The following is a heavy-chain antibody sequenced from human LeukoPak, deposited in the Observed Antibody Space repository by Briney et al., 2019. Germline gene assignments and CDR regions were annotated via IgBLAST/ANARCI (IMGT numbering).Heavy chain of an antibody. V-gene: IGHV1-3*01. D-gene: IGHD6-13*01. CDR1: GYTFTSYA. Sequence: ASVKVSCKASGYTFTSYAMHWVRQAPGQRLEWMGWINAGNGNTKYSQKFQGRVTIARDTSASTAYMELSSLRSEDTAVYYCAREGLSSWYGHWGQGTLVTVSS. J-gene: IGHJ4*02. CDR2: INAGNGNT. CDR3: AREGLSSWYGH.